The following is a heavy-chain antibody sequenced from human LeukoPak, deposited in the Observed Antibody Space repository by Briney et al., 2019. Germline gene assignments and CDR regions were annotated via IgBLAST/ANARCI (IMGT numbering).Heavy chain of an antibody. Sequence: SETLSLTCTVSGDSISSSSYYWGWIRQAPGKGLEWIGSMYFSGTTYYSPSLQSRLTMSADTYKKQFSMRLSSVTAADTAVFYCARHSSVYSYSHAPFDYWGQGILVTVSS. CDR3: ARHSSVYSYSHAPFDY. J-gene: IGHJ4*02. CDR1: GDSISSSSYY. D-gene: IGHD3-16*02. V-gene: IGHV4-39*01. CDR2: MYFSGTT.